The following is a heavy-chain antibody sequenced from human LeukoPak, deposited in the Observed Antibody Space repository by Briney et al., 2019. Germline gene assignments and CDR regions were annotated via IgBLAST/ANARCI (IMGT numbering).Heavy chain of an antibody. CDR1: GGSISSGGYY. D-gene: IGHD3-22*01. CDR3: ATRYYDSSGYRPDFDY. Sequence: SQTLSLTCTVSGGSISSGGYYWSWIRQHPGKGLEWIGYIYYNGSTYYNPSLKSRVTISVDTSKNQFSLKLSSVTAADTAVYYCATRYYDSSGYRPDFDYWGQGTLVTVSS. V-gene: IGHV4-31*03. J-gene: IGHJ4*02. CDR2: IYYNGST.